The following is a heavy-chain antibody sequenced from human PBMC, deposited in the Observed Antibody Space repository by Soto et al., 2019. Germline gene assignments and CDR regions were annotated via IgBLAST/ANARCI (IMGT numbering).Heavy chain of an antibody. V-gene: IGHV1-18*04. Sequence: ASVKVSCKASGYTFTSYGISWVRQAPGQGLEWMGWISAYNGNTNYAQKLQGRVTVTTDTSTSTAYMELRSLRSDDTAVYYCARRYCSGGSCYPPELGMDVWGQGTTVTVSS. D-gene: IGHD2-15*01. CDR2: ISAYNGNT. CDR1: GYTFTSYG. CDR3: ARRYCSGGSCYPPELGMDV. J-gene: IGHJ6*02.